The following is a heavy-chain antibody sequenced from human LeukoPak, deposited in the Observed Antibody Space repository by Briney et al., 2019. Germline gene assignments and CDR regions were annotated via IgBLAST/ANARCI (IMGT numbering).Heavy chain of an antibody. V-gene: IGHV3-66*01. CDR2: IYSGGST. Sequence: GGSLRLSCAASGFTVSSNYMSGVRQAPGKGLEWVSVIYSGGSTYYADSVKGRFTISRDNSKNTLYLQMNSLRAEDTAVYYCARVYSGSYYYFDYWGQGTLVTVSS. J-gene: IGHJ4*02. D-gene: IGHD1-26*01. CDR3: ARVYSGSYYYFDY. CDR1: GFTVSSNY.